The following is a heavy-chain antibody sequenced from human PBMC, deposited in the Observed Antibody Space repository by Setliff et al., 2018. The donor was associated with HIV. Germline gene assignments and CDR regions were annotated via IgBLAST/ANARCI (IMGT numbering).Heavy chain of an antibody. J-gene: IGHJ4*02. CDR2: ISGSGGST. D-gene: IGHD5-12*01. V-gene: IGHV3-23*01. CDR3: AKDPRAAVATICDY. Sequence: PGGSLRLSCAASGFRFRSYAMSWVRQAPGKGLEWVSAISGSGGSTYYADSVKGRFTISRDNSKNTLYLQMNSLRAEDTAVYYCAKDPRAAVATICDYWGQGTLVTVSS. CDR1: GFRFRSYA.